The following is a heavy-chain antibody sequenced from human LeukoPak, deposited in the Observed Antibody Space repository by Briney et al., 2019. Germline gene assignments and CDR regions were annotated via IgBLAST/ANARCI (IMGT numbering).Heavy chain of an antibody. CDR3: AREASGTCGGDCYLDY. V-gene: IGHV1-2*04. CDR1: GYTFTGYY. D-gene: IGHD2-21*02. J-gene: IGHJ4*02. CDR2: INPNSGGT. Sequence: ASVKVSCTASGYTFTGYYMHWVRQAPGQGLEWMGWINPNSGGTNYAQKFQGWVTMTRDTSISTAYMELSRLRSDDTAVYYCAREASGTCGGDCYLDYWGQGTLVTVSS.